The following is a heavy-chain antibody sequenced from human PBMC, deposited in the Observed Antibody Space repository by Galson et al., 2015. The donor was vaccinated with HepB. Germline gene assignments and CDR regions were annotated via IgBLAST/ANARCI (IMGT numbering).Heavy chain of an antibody. D-gene: IGHD3-9*01. CDR3: ARLEYDILTGYSLQAFDY. Sequence: SVKVSCKASGYTFTSYGISWVRQAPGQGLEWMGWISAYNGNTNYAQKLQGRVTMTTDTSTSTAYMELRSLRSDDTAVYYCARLEYDILTGYSLQAFDYWGQGTLVTVSS. V-gene: IGHV1-18*04. CDR1: GYTFTSYG. CDR2: ISAYNGNT. J-gene: IGHJ4*02.